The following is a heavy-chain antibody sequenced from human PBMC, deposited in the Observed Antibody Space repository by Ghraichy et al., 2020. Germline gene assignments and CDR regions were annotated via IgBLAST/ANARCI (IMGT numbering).Heavy chain of an antibody. CDR1: GDSISGTVSY. CDR2: IYSGGAT. D-gene: IGHD3-22*01. Sequence: SETLSLTCTVTGDSISGTVSYWGWIRQAPGKGLEWIASIYSGGATLYNPSLKSRVTTYIDTSKNHFSLNLSSVTAADTAVYFCARHASPMSLITACQPWGQGTRVIVS. CDR3: ARHASPMSLITACQP. V-gene: IGHV4-39*01. J-gene: IGHJ5*02.